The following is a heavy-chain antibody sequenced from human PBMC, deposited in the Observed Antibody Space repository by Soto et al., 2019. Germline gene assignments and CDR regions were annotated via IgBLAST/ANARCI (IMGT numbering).Heavy chain of an antibody. CDR2: TWYDGSNK. CDR1: GFTFSSYG. CDR3: ARGSLGYCSSTSCYAPSFDYYYYYMDV. V-gene: IGHV3-33*01. D-gene: IGHD2-2*01. Sequence: GGSLRLSCAASGFTFSSYGMHWVRQAPGKGLEWVAVTWYDGSNKYYADSVKGRFTISRDNSKNTLYLQMNSLRAEDTAVYYCARGSLGYCSSTSCYAPSFDYYYYYMDVWGKGTTVTVSS. J-gene: IGHJ6*03.